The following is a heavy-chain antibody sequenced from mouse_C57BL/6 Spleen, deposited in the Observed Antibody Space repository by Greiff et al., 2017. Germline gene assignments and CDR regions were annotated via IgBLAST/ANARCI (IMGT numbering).Heavy chain of an antibody. CDR3: ARPQLENYFDY. V-gene: IGHV1-19*01. J-gene: IGHJ2*01. Sequence: VQLQQSGPVLVKPGASVKMSCKASGYTFTDYYMNWVKQSHGKSLEWIGVINPYNGGTSYNQKFKGKATLTVDKSSSTAYMELNSLTSEDSAVYYCARPQLENYFDYWGQGTTLTVSS. CDR1: GYTFTDYY. CDR2: INPYNGGT. D-gene: IGHD4-1*02.